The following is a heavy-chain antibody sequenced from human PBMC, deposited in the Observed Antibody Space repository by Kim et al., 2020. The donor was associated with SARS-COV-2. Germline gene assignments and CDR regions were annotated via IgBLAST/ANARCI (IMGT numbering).Heavy chain of an antibody. D-gene: IGHD6-13*01. V-gene: IGHV1-18*01. Sequence: ASVKVSCKASGYTFTSYGISWVRQAPGQGLEWMGWISAYNGNTNYAQKLQGRVTMTTDTSTSTAYMELRSLRSDDTAVYYCARVFGIAAAGTVHFDYWGQGTLVTVSS. CDR1: GYTFTSYG. J-gene: IGHJ4*02. CDR3: ARVFGIAAAGTVHFDY. CDR2: ISAYNGNT.